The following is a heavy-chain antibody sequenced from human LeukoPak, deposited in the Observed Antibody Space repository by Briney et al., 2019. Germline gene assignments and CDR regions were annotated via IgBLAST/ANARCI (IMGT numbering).Heavy chain of an antibody. D-gene: IGHD1-14*01. Sequence: GGSLRLSCAASGFTFSSYAMHWVRQAPGKGLEWVAVISYDGSNKYYADSVKGRFTIPRDNSKNTLYLQMNSLRAEDTAVYYCARDGAEQEYFDYWGQGTLVTVSS. CDR3: ARDGAEQEYFDY. J-gene: IGHJ4*02. CDR1: GFTFSSYA. CDR2: ISYDGSNK. V-gene: IGHV3-30*04.